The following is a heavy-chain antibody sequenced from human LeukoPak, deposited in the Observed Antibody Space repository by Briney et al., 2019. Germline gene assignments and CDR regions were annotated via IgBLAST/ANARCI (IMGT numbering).Heavy chain of an antibody. J-gene: IGHJ4*02. Sequence: PSETLSLTCTVSGGSISSSSYYWGWIRQPPGKGLEWVGSIYYSGSTYYTPSLKSRVTISVDTSRNQFSLKLSSVTAADTAVYYCARQVGRRWPFDYWGQGTLVTVSS. D-gene: IGHD1-26*01. CDR1: GGSISSSSYY. CDR2: IYYSGST. CDR3: ARQVGRRWPFDY. V-gene: IGHV4-39*01.